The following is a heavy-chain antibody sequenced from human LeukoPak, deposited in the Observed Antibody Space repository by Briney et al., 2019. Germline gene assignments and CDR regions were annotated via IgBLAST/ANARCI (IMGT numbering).Heavy chain of an antibody. J-gene: IGHJ3*02. D-gene: IGHD2-15*01. CDR3: ARGAPLVVVTTGAFDI. CDR1: GFTFNSYS. Sequence: PGGSLRLSCAASGFTFNSYSMNWVRQAPGKGLEWVSSISSGSSYIFYADSVKGRFTISRDNAKNSLYLQMNSLRAEDTAIYYCARGAPLVVVTTGAFDIWGQGTMVTVSS. CDR2: ISSGSSYI. V-gene: IGHV3-21*01.